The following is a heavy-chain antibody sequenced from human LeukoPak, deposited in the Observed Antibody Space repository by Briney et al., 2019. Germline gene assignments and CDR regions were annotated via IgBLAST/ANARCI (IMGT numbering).Heavy chain of an antibody. V-gene: IGHV3-7*04. CDR1: GFTFSSYW. CDR2: IKQDGSEK. CDR3: ARISLDAFDI. Sequence: GGSLRLSCVASGFTFSSYWMTWVRQAPGKGLDWVANIKQDGSEKYYVDSVKGRFTISRDNVKNSLYLQMNSLRAEDTAVYHCARISLDAFDIWGQGTMVTVSS. J-gene: IGHJ3*02.